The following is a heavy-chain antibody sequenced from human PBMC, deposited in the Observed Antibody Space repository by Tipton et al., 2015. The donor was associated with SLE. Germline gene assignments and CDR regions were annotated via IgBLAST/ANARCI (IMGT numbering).Heavy chain of an antibody. V-gene: IGHV4-39*07. J-gene: IGHJ3*02. CDR3: ATFFGHSSASPDALDI. Sequence: TLSLTCTVSGGSIGSGSSYWDWIRQPPGKELEWIGSIYYSGDYYYNPSLKTRVTVSIDTHMNQFSLRLTSLTAADTAVYYWATFFGHSSASPDALDIWGQGTMVTVSS. D-gene: IGHD6-6*01. CDR1: GGSIGSGSSY. CDR2: IYYSGDY.